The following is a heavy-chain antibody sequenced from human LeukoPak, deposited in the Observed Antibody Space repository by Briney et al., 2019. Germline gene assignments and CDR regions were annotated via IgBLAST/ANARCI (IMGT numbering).Heavy chain of an antibody. CDR3: VRDQWPNDAFDV. D-gene: IGHD6-19*01. CDR1: RFTFRSYW. V-gene: IGHV3-74*01. J-gene: IGHJ3*01. Sequence: GGSLRLSCAASRFTFRSYWMHWVRQAPGKGLVWVSRINSDGSSTSYAESVKGRFTISRDNAKNTLYLQMNSLRAEDTAVYYCVRDQWPNDAFDVWGQGTMVTVSS. CDR2: INSDGSST.